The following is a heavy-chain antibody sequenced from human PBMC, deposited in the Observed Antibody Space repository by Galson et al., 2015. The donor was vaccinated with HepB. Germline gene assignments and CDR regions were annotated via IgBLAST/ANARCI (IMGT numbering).Heavy chain of an antibody. Sequence: SVKVSCKASGYTFTSYAMHWVRQAPGQRLEWMGWINAGNGNTTYSQKFQGRVTITRDTSASTAYMELSSLRSEDTAVYYCARDPSRHDYYFDYWGQGTLVTVSS. J-gene: IGHJ4*02. D-gene: IGHD1-1*01. CDR3: ARDPSRHDYYFDY. CDR2: INAGNGNT. V-gene: IGHV1-3*01. CDR1: GYTFTSYA.